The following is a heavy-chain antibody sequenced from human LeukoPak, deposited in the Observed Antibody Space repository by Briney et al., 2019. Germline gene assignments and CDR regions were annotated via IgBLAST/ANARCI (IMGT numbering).Heavy chain of an antibody. CDR2: ISSSSSTI. CDR3: ARGVVVVVAATYNWFDH. J-gene: IGHJ5*02. D-gene: IGHD2-15*01. Sequence: GGPLRLSCAASGFTLSSYSMNWVRQAPGQRLEWVSYISSSSSTIYYADSVESRFTISIDNANNSLYLQMNSLRAEDTAVYYCARGVVVVVAATYNWFDHWGQGTLVTVPS. V-gene: IGHV3-48*01. CDR1: GFTLSSYS.